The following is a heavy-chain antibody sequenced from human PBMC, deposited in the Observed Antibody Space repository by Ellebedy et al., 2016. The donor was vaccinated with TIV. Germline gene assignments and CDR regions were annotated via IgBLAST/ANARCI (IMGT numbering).Heavy chain of an antibody. J-gene: IGHJ6*03. CDR3: ARGVGEAARPDYYYYMDV. Sequence: SETLSLXXAVYGGSFSGYYWSWIRQPPGKGLEWIGEINHSGSTNYNPSLKSRVTISVDKSKNQFSLKLSSVTAADTAVYYCARGVGEAARPDYYYYMDVWGKGTTVTVSS. D-gene: IGHD6-6*01. CDR1: GGSFSGYY. V-gene: IGHV4-34*01. CDR2: INHSGST.